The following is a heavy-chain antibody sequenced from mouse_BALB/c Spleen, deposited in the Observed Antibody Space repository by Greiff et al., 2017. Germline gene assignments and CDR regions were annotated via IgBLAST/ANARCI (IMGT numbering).Heavy chain of an antibody. V-gene: IGHV5-6-5*01. CDR2: ISSGGST. CDR1: GFTFSSYA. CDR3: ARRAMDY. J-gene: IGHJ4*01. Sequence: DVKLVESGGGLVKPGGSLKLSCAASGFTFSSYAMSWVRQTPEKRLEWVASISSGGSTYYPDSVKGRFTISRDNARNILYLQMSSLRSEDTAMYYCARRAMDYWGQGTSVTVSS.